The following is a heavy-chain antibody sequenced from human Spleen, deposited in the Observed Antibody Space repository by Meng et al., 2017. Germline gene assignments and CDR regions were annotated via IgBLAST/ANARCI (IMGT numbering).Heavy chain of an antibody. CDR3: VRSSGWVRTGFDP. D-gene: IGHD6-19*01. CDR1: GGSISTSGYY. J-gene: IGHJ5*02. CDR2: VGHSGFT. Sequence: QPQLQESGPGLVKPSEALSLTCSVSGGSISTSGYYWGWIRQAPGKGLEWIGSVGHSGFTYYTPSLRRRVTVSIDTSKNQFSLEVTSVTAADTAVYYCVRSSGWVRTGFDPWGQGTLVTVSS. V-gene: IGHV4-39*01.